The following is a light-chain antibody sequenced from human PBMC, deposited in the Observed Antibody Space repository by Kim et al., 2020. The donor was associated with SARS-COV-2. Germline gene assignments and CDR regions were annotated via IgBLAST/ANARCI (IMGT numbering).Light chain of an antibody. V-gene: IGKV3-20*01. CDR3: HQYDISPPT. Sequence: SPRERATHACRASQSVSHNYLAWYQQKPGQAPRFLIYGASNRATGIPDRFSGSGSGTDFALTISRLEPEDFAVYFCHQYDISPPTFGQGTKVDIK. J-gene: IGKJ1*01. CDR2: GAS. CDR1: QSVSHNY.